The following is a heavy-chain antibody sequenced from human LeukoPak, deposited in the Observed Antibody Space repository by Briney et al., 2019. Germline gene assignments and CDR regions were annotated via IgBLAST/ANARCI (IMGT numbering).Heavy chain of an antibody. D-gene: IGHD3-22*01. V-gene: IGHV1-69*04. Sequence: GASVKVSCKASGGTFSSYAISWVRQAPGQGLEWMGRIIPILGIANYAQKFQGRVTINADKSTSTAYMELSSLRSEDTAVYYCAREKRARDYYDSRYYFDYWGQGTLATVSS. CDR1: GGTFSSYA. J-gene: IGHJ4*02. CDR2: IIPILGIA. CDR3: AREKRARDYYDSRYYFDY.